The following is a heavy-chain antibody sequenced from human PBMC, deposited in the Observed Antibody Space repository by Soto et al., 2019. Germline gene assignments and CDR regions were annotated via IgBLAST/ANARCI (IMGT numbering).Heavy chain of an antibody. Sequence: GGSLRLSCAASGFTFSSYAMSWVRQAPGKGLEWVSVITSGGSTYYADSVKGRFTISRDNSKNTLYLQMNSLRAEDTAVYYCAKDLTMIRGVIYYGMDVWGQGTTVTVS. V-gene: IGHV3-23*01. CDR3: AKDLTMIRGVIYYGMDV. J-gene: IGHJ6*02. CDR1: GFTFSSYA. CDR2: ITSGGST. D-gene: IGHD3-10*01.